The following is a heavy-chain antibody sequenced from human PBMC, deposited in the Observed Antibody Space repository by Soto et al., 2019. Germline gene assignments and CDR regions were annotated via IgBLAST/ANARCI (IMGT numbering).Heavy chain of an antibody. CDR3: ARDTIAAAGMFDY. D-gene: IGHD6-13*01. CDR2: IYYSGST. Sequence: TLSLTCTVSGGSISSGGYYWSWIRQHPGKGLEWIGYIYYSGSTYYNPSLKSRVTISVDTSKNQFSLKLSSVTAADTAVYYCARDTIAAAGMFDYWGQGTLVTVSS. J-gene: IGHJ4*02. CDR1: GGSISSGGYY. V-gene: IGHV4-31*03.